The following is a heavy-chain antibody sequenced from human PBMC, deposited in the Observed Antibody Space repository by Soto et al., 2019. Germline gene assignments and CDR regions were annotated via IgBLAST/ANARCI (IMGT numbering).Heavy chain of an antibody. CDR1: GFTFSSYA. CDR3: ARDLGRLMPQNYYYGMDV. D-gene: IGHD2-8*01. CDR2: ISYDGSNK. Sequence: GGSLRLSCAASGFTFSSYAMHWVRQAPGKGLEWVAVISYDGSNKYYADSVKGRFTISRDNSKNTLYLQMNSLRAEDTAVYYCARDLGRLMPQNYYYGMDVWGQGTTVTVSS. V-gene: IGHV3-30-3*01. J-gene: IGHJ6*02.